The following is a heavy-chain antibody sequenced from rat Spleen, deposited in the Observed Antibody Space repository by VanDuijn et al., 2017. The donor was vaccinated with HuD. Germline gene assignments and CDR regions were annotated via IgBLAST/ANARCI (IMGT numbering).Heavy chain of an antibody. D-gene: IGHD1-10*01. V-gene: IGHV3-3*01. CDR1: AYSIISSYR. CDR2: LNSAGTT. J-gene: IGHJ4*01. Sequence: VQLQESGPGLVKPSQSLSLTCSVTAYSIISSYRWNWIRKFPGNKLEWMGHLNSAGTTSYNPSLKSRISITRDTSKNKFFLHVNSVSTEDTATYYCARSRYNNYVMDAWGQGASVTVSA. CDR3: ARSRYNNYVMDA.